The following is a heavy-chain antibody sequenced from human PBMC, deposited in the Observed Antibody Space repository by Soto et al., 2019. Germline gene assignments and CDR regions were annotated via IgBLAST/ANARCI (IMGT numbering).Heavy chain of an antibody. D-gene: IGHD3-22*01. CDR3: ARGPGVDYYDSSGYYGVY. Sequence: QVQLVQSGAEVKKPGSSVKVSCKASGGTFSSYAISWVRQAPGQGREWMGGIIPIFGTANYAQKFQGRVTITADESTSTAYMELSSLRSEDTAVYYCARGPGVDYYDSSGYYGVYWGQGTLVTVSS. CDR2: IIPIFGTA. J-gene: IGHJ4*02. CDR1: GGTFSSYA. V-gene: IGHV1-69*01.